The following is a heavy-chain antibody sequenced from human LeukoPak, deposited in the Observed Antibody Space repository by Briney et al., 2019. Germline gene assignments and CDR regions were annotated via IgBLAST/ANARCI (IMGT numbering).Heavy chain of an antibody. D-gene: IGHD4-17*01. Sequence: PGGSLRLSCSASGFTFGDYYMSWIRQPPGKGLEWIAYISYSGSTNYNPSLKSRVTMSVDTSKNQFSLKLSSVTAADTAMYHCARHVSGDYAWLDVWGQGTTVSVSS. CDR2: ISYSGST. V-gene: IGHV4-59*08. CDR3: ARHVSGDYAWLDV. CDR1: GFTFGDYY. J-gene: IGHJ6*02.